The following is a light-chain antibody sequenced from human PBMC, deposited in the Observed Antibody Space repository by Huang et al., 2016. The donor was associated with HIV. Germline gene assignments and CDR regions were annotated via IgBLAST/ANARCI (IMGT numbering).Light chain of an antibody. J-gene: IGKJ2*01. CDR1: QSIGRY. CDR2: TTS. CDR3: QQSYSAPYT. V-gene: IGKV1-39*01. Sequence: DIQMTQSPSSLSASVGERITITCRASQSIGRYLNWYQQKVVKGPNLLIYTTSSLESGVPSRFSGSGAGTEFTLTISSLQPEDFATYYCQQSYSAPYTFGQGTKLEIK.